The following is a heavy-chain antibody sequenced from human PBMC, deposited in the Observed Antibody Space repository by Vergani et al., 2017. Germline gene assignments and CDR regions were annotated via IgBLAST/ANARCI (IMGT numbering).Heavy chain of an antibody. J-gene: IGHJ4*02. CDR3: ARFSSGFVA. CDR1: GGPFSGGSHY. CDR2: IYNTGGT. Sequence: QVQLKESGPGLVGPSETLSLTCTFSGGPFSGGSHYWSWIRQSAGKGLEWIGRIYNTGGTNYDPSLQTRVTMSVDTSKNQFSLKLAYVTAADTAIYYGARFSSGFVAWGPGTPVTVSS. V-gene: IGHV4-61*02. D-gene: IGHD5-12*01.